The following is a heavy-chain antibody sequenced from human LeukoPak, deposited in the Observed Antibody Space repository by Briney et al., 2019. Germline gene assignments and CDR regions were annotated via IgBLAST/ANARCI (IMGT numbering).Heavy chain of an antibody. CDR2: INPNSGGT. V-gene: IGHV1-2*02. D-gene: IGHD2-21*01. J-gene: IGHJ5*02. Sequence: ASVKVSCKPSGYTFTAYYMHWVRRAPGQGLEWMGWINPNSGGTNFAQKFQGRVTMTRDTSISTAYMELSRLGSDDTAVYYCAREYYGRALDPWGQGTLVTVSS. CDR1: GYTFTAYY. CDR3: AREYYGRALDP.